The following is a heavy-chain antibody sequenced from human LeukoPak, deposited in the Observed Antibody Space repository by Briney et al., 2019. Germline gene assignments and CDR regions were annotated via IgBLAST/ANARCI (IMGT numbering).Heavy chain of an antibody. CDR1: GFTVSSNY. J-gene: IGHJ6*03. CDR2: IYSGGST. V-gene: IGHV3-53*01. D-gene: IGHD6-6*01. CDR3: ARASIAAIMDYYYYMDV. Sequence: PGGSLRLSCAASGFTVSSNYMSWVRQAPGKGLEWVSVIYSGGSTYYADSVKGRFTISRDNSKNTLYLQMNSLRAEDTAVYYCARASIAAIMDYYYYMDVWGKGTTVTVSS.